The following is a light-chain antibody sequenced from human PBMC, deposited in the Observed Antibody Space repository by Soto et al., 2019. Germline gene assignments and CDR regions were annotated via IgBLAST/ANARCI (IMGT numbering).Light chain of an antibody. J-gene: IGKJ1*01. V-gene: IGKV3-20*01. Sequence: ERLVTQARGTRSLSPGEKATLAFRASKSVSNYVAWYQQKSGQPPRLLIYGASSRASGIPDRFSGSGSGTDFTLTISRLEPEDFAVYYCQQYGSSWTFGQGTKVDIK. CDR3: QQYGSSWT. CDR2: GAS. CDR1: KSVSNY.